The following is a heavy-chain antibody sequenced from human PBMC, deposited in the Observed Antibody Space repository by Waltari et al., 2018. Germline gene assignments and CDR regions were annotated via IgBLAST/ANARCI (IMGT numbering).Heavy chain of an antibody. CDR2: TYYRSRWYN. D-gene: IGHD3-16*01. Sequence: QVPLQQSGPGLLKPSQTLSLTCAISGDRVPIQTAAWNWIRQSPSRGLEWLGRTYYRSRWYNNYAVSVKSRITINQDTSKNQFSLQLSSVTPEDTAVYYCARDPPDGYTYFDYWGQGTLVTVSS. V-gene: IGHV6-1*01. J-gene: IGHJ4*02. CDR3: ARDPPDGYTYFDY. CDR1: GDRVPIQTAA.